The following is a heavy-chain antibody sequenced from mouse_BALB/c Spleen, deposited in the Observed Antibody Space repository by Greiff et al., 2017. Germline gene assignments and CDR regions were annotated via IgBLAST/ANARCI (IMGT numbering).Heavy chain of an antibody. V-gene: IGHV5-6-5*01. D-gene: IGHD2-1*01. J-gene: IGHJ4*01. CDR3: ANLLWSGNAMDY. CDR1: GFTFSSYA. CDR2: ISSGGST. Sequence: EVQLVESGGGLVKPGGSLKLSCAASGFTFSSYAMSWVRQTPEKRLEWVASISSGGSTYYPDSVKGRFTISRDNARNILYLQMSSLRSEDTAMYYRANLLWSGNAMDYWGQGTSVTVS.